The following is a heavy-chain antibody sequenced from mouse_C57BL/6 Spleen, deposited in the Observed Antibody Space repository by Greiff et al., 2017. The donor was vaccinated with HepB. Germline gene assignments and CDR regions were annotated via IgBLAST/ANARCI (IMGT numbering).Heavy chain of an antibody. CDR2: ISDGGSYT. D-gene: IGHD2-4*01. V-gene: IGHV5-4*03. CDR1: GFTFSSYA. Sequence: DVMLVESGGGLVKPGGSLKLSCAASGFTFSSYAMSWVRQTPEKRLEWVATISDGGSYTYYPDNVKGRFTISKDKAKNHLYLEMSHLKSEDTAMYYYASEGKGGTNYDDEDYYAMDYWGQGTSVTVSS. CDR3: ASEGKGGTNYDDEDYYAMDY. J-gene: IGHJ4*01.